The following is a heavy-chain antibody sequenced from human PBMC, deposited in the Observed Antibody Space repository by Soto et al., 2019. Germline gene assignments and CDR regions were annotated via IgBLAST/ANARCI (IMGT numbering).Heavy chain of an antibody. J-gene: IGHJ4*02. V-gene: IGHV3-74*01. Sequence: PGGSLRLSCAASGFTFSSYWMHWVRQAPGKGLVWVSRINSDGSSTNYADFVKGRFTISRDNAKNTLYLQMNSLGVEDTAVYYCSRVGGSTWHWGQGTLVTVSS. CDR3: SRVGGSTWH. CDR2: INSDGSST. D-gene: IGHD1-26*01. CDR1: GFTFSSYW.